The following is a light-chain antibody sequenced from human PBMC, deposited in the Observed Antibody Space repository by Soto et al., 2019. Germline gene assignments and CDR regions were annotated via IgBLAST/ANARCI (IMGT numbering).Light chain of an antibody. CDR2: DVS. V-gene: IGLV2-14*03. CDR3: LSYTSSSDLN. Sequence: QSVLTQPASVSGSPGQSITISCTGTSSDVGGYDYVSWYQQHPGKPPKLMIYDVSYRPSGISDRFSGSKSGNTASLTISGLQAGDEADDYCLSYTSSSDLNFGTGTKGTV. CDR1: SSDVGGYDY. J-gene: IGLJ1*01.